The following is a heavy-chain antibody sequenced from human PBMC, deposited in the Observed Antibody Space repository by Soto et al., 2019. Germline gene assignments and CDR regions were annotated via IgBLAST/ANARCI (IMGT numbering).Heavy chain of an antibody. CDR1: GFTFSSYS. CDR2: ISSSSSTI. J-gene: IGHJ4*02. V-gene: IGHV3-48*01. Sequence: EEQLVESGGGLVQPGGSLRLSCAASGFTFSSYSMNWVRQAPGKGLEWVSYISSSSSTIYYADSVKGRFTISRDNAKNSLYLQMNSLRAEDTAVYYCARAAAGPPRDWGQGTLVTVSS. CDR3: ARAAAGPPRD. D-gene: IGHD6-13*01.